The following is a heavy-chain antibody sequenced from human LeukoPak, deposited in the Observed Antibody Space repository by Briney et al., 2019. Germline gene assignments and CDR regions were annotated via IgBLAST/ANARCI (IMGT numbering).Heavy chain of an antibody. J-gene: IGHJ4*02. CDR1: GFTFSSYA. V-gene: IGHV3-30-3*01. CDR2: ISYDGSNK. D-gene: IGHD6-13*01. CDR3: ARDAYSSNWYDFRIDY. Sequence: QPGRSLRLSCAASGFTFSSYAMHWVRQAPGKGLEWVAVISYDGSNKYYADSVKGRFTISRDNSKNTLYLQMNSLRAEDTAVYYCARDAYSSNWYDFRIDYWGQGTLVTVSS.